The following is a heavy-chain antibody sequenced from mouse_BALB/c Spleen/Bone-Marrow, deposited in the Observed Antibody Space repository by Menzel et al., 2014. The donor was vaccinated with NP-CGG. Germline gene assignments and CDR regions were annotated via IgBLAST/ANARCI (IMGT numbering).Heavy chain of an antibody. CDR2: INPSTGYT. Sequence: VQLQEFGAVLAKPGASVKMSCKASGYTFTSYWMHWVKQRPGQGLEWIGYINPSTGYTDYNQKFNDKATLTADKSSRSAYKQLSSLTTKDSGVYYCARCNPLYAMDYGGQGTSVTVSS. J-gene: IGHJ4*01. CDR3: ARCNPLYAMDY. V-gene: IGHV1-7*01. CDR1: GYTFTSYW.